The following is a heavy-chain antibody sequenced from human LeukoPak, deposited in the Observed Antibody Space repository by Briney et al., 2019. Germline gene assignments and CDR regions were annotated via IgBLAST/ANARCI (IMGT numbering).Heavy chain of an antibody. CDR3: ARGRITMVRGVIIREFDY. Sequence: GGSLRLSCAASGFTFSSYAMNWVRQAPGKGLEWVSFISGSGDTTYYADSVKGRFTISRDSSKNTLYLQMNSLRAEDTAVYYCARGRITMVRGVIIREFDYWGQGTLVTVSS. J-gene: IGHJ4*02. V-gene: IGHV3-23*01. CDR1: GFTFSSYA. D-gene: IGHD3-10*01. CDR2: ISGSGDTT.